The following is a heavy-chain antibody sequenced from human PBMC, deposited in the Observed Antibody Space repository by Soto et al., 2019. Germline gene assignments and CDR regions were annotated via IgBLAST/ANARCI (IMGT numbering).Heavy chain of an antibody. Sequence: GGSLRLSCAASGFTFSSYEMNWVRQAPGKGLEWVSYISSSGSTIYYADSVKGRFTISRDDAKNSLYLQMNSLRAEDTAVYYCARGGGWYDAFDIWGQGTMVTVSS. V-gene: IGHV3-48*03. CDR3: ARGGGWYDAFDI. D-gene: IGHD6-19*01. J-gene: IGHJ3*02. CDR2: ISSSGSTI. CDR1: GFTFSSYE.